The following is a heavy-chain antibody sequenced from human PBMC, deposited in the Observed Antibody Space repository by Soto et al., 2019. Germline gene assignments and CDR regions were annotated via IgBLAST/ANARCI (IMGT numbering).Heavy chain of an antibody. Sequence: LRLSCAASGFTFSSYGMHWVRQAPGKGLEWVAVISYDGSNKYYADSVKGRFTISRDNSKNTLYLQMNSLRAEDTAVYYCAKDWDDSSGYSQNYGMDVWGQGTTVTVSS. CDR3: AKDWDDSSGYSQNYGMDV. CDR1: GFTFSSYG. J-gene: IGHJ6*02. D-gene: IGHD3-22*01. V-gene: IGHV3-30*18. CDR2: ISYDGSNK.